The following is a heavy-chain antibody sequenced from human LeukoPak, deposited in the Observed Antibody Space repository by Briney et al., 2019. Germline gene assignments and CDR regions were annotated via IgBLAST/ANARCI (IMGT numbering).Heavy chain of an antibody. V-gene: IGHV3-20*04. D-gene: IGHD3-3*01. Sequence: GGSLRLSCAASGFTFGDHGMSWVRQAPGKGLEWVSSINWSGGTTGYADSVKGRFTISRDNAKNSLFLQMNSLRAEDTAVYYCASVYKEERSYYDFWSGYYTEYFQHWGQGTLVTVSS. J-gene: IGHJ1*01. CDR2: INWSGGTT. CDR3: ASVYKEERSYYDFWSGYYTEYFQH. CDR1: GFTFGDHG.